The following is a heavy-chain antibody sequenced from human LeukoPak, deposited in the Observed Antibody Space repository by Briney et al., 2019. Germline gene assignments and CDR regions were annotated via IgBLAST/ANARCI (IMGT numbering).Heavy chain of an antibody. CDR3: ARTGGYCSGGSCYSGWFDP. D-gene: IGHD2-15*01. J-gene: IGHJ5*02. CDR2: VYYSDNA. V-gene: IGHV4-59*11. Sequence: SETLSLTCTVSGVSISSLHWAWIRQPPGKGLEWIGYVYYSDNANNNPSLKSRVTISVDTSKNQFSLKLSSVTAADTAVYYCARTGGYCSGGSCYSGWFDPWGQGTLVTVSS. CDR1: GVSISSLH.